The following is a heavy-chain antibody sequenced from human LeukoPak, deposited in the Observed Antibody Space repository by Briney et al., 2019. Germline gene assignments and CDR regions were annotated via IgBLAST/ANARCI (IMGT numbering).Heavy chain of an antibody. J-gene: IGHJ6*03. CDR2: ISAYNGNT. CDR3: ARAEYGMSWYSRVNYYYYMDV. D-gene: IGHD1-26*01. CDR1: GYTFTSYG. V-gene: IGHV1-18*01. Sequence: ASVRVSCKASGYTFTSYGMSWVRQAPGQGLEWMGSISAYNGNTNYAQTLQGRVTIPTDTSTTTPYMERGSLRSEDPAVYYCARAEYGMSWYSRVNYYYYMDVWGKGTTVTVSS.